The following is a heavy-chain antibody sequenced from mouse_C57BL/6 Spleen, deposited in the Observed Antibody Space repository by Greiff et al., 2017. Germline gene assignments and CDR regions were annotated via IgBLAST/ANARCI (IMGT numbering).Heavy chain of an antibody. J-gene: IGHJ4*01. CDR2: ISSGSSTI. V-gene: IGHV5-17*01. CDR1: GFTFSDYG. D-gene: IGHD3-2*02. Sequence: VMLVESGGGLVKPGGSLKLSCAASGFTFSDYGMHWVRQAPEKGLEWVAYISSGSSTIYYADTVKGRFTISRDNAKNTLFLQMTSLRSEDTAMYYCAKKQLRDYAMDYWGQGTSVTVSS. CDR3: AKKQLRDYAMDY.